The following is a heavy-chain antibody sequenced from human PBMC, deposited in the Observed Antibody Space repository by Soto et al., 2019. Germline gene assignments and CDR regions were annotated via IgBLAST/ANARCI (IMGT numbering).Heavy chain of an antibody. J-gene: IGHJ4*02. V-gene: IGHV4-31*03. Sequence: PSETLSLTCTVSGDSIDSSHYYWNWIRQHPEKGLEWIGYIHHSGSTYYNPSLKSRLAISVDTSRNQFSLKVSSVTAADTAVYYCAIGSMATLYVVYWGQGALVTVFS. CDR3: AIGSMATLYVVY. D-gene: IGHD3-10*01. CDR1: GDSIDSSHYY. CDR2: IHHSGST.